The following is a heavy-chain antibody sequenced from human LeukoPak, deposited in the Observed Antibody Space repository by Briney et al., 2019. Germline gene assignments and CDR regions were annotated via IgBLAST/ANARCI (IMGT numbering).Heavy chain of an antibody. D-gene: IGHD4-17*01. J-gene: IGHJ4*02. CDR1: GGSISSASYC. Sequence: SQTLSLTCTVSGGSISSASYCWSWIRQPAGKGLEWIGHIHARGSTNYNPSLKSRVTISVDTSKNQFSLKLSSVTAADTAVYYCARAAYGDYVGTFDYWGQGTLVTVSS. CDR3: ARAAYGDYVGTFDY. CDR2: IHARGST. V-gene: IGHV4-61*09.